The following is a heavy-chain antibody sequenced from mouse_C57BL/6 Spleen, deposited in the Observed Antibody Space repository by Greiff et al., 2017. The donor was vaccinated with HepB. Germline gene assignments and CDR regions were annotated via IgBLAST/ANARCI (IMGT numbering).Heavy chain of an antibody. V-gene: IGHV1-42*01. J-gene: IGHJ2*01. D-gene: IGHD1-1*01. CDR3: ARNYGKTLYLFDY. Sequence: EVKLVESGPELVKPGASVKISCKASGYSFTGYYMNWVKQSPEKSLEWIGEINPSTGGTTYNQKFKAKATLTVDKSSSTAYMQLKSLTSEDSAVYYCARNYGKTLYLFDYWGQGTTLTVSS. CDR2: INPSTGGT. CDR1: GYSFTGYY.